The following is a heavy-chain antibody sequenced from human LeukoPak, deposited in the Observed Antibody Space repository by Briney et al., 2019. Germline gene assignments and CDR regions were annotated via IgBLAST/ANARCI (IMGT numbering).Heavy chain of an antibody. CDR1: GGSFSGYY. V-gene: IGHV4-34*01. CDR2: INHSGST. J-gene: IGHJ5*02. D-gene: IGHD3-22*01. Sequence: SETLSLTCAVYGGSFSGYYWSWIRQPPGKGLEWIGEINHSGSTNYNPSLKSRVTISVDTSKHQFSLKLSSVTAADTAVYYCARGRVYYDSSGYKPYNWFDPWGQGTLVTVSS. CDR3: ARGRVYYDSSGYKPYNWFDP.